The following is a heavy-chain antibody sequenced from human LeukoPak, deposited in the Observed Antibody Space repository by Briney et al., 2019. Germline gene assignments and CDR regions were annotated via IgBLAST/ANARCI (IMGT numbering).Heavy chain of an antibody. CDR1: GFTFGDYA. CDR3: TRDNSVLRYFVWLLYGESFDY. J-gene: IGHJ4*02. Sequence: GGSLRLSCTASGFTFGDYAMSWVRQAPGKGLEWVGFIRSKAYGGTTEYAASVKGRFTISRDDSKSIAYLQMNSLKTEDTAVYYCTRDNSVLRYFVWLLYGESFDYWGQGTLVTVSS. D-gene: IGHD3-9*01. V-gene: IGHV3-49*04. CDR2: IRSKAYGGTT.